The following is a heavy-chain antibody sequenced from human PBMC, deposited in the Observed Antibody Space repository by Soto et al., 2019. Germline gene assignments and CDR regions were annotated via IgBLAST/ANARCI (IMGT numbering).Heavy chain of an antibody. V-gene: IGHV3-33*01. CDR2: IWYDGSNK. J-gene: IGHJ6*02. CDR3: ARCTWKFGKDTAMGGFYGMDV. CDR1: GFTFSSYG. D-gene: IGHD5-18*01. Sequence: PGGSLRLSCAASGFTFSSYGMHWVRQAPGKGLEWVAVIWYDGSNKYYADSVKGRFTISRDNSKNTLYLQMNSLRAEDTAVYYCARCTWKFGKDTAMGGFYGMDVWGQGTTVTVSS.